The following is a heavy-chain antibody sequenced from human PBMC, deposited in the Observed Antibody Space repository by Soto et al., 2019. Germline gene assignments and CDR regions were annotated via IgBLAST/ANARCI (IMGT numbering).Heavy chain of an antibody. V-gene: IGHV4-39*01. Sequence: QLQLQESGPGLVKPSETLSLTCTVSGGSISSSSYYWGWIRQPPGKGLEWIGSIYYSGSTYYNPSLKSRVTISVDTSKNQFSLKLSSVTAADTAVYYCARNPLHYYGSGSQRPNWFDPWGQGTLVTVSS. CDR3: ARNPLHYYGSGSQRPNWFDP. J-gene: IGHJ5*02. CDR2: IYYSGST. CDR1: GGSISSSSYY. D-gene: IGHD3-10*01.